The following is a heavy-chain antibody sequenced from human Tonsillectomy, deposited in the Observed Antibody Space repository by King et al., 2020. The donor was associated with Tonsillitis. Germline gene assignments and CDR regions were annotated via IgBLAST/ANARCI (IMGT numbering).Heavy chain of an antibody. CDR2: IYPGDSDT. Sequence: QLVQSGAEVRKPGESLKISCQGSGYDFTKYWIAWLLQTPGKGLELMGIIYPGDSDTSYTPSFQGQVTMSADKSIKTAYLQWSSLKASDTAMYYCARQGQFDWSRTYYYYYYMDVWGKGTAVTVS. CDR3: ARQGQFDWSRTYYYYYYMDV. J-gene: IGHJ6*03. V-gene: IGHV5-51*01. D-gene: IGHD3-9*01. CDR1: GYDFTKYW.